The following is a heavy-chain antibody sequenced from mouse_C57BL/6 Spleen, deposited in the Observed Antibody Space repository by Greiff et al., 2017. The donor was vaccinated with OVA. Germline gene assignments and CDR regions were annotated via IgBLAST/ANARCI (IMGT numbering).Heavy chain of an antibody. CDR1: GYTFTSYW. J-gene: IGHJ3*01. Sequence: QVQLQQPGAELVKPGASVKMSCKASGYTFTSYWITWVKQRPGQGLEWIGDIYPGSGSTNYNEKFKSKATLTVDTSSSTAYMQLSSLTSEDSAVYYCARVGIYDGYFSFAYWGQGTLVTVSA. CDR3: ARVGIYDGYFSFAY. D-gene: IGHD2-3*01. CDR2: IYPGSGST. V-gene: IGHV1-55*01.